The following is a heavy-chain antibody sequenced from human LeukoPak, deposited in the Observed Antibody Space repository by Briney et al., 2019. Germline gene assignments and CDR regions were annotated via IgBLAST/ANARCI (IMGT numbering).Heavy chain of an antibody. CDR2: ISSSSIYI. D-gene: IGHD2-8*01. Sequence: GGSLRLSCAASGFTFSSYSMNWVRQAPGKGLEWVSSISSSSIYIYYADSVKGRFTISRDNAKNSLYLQMNSLRAEDTAVYYCAKDRCSNGVGCYYYYMDVWGKGTTVTISS. CDR3: AKDRCSNGVGCYYYYMDV. J-gene: IGHJ6*03. V-gene: IGHV3-21*01. CDR1: GFTFSSYS.